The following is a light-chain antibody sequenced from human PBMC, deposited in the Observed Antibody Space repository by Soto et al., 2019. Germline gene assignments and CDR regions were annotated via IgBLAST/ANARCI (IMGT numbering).Light chain of an antibody. CDR1: QGISTA. J-gene: IGKJ4*01. CDR3: QQFIIYPLT. CDR2: DAS. Sequence: AIQLTQSPTSLSASVGDRVTITCRASQGISTALAWYQQKSRKHPQLVIYDASNLESGVPSRFSGSGSGTDFTLTISSLQPEDFATYFCQQFIIYPLTFGGGTRVEIK. V-gene: IGKV1-13*02.